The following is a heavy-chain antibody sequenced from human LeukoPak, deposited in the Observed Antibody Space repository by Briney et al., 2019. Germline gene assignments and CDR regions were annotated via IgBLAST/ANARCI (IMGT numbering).Heavy chain of an antibody. D-gene: IGHD3-16*01. CDR3: SRWGGRIYPFNY. CDR2: INAYNGNT. J-gene: IGHJ4*02. Sequence: ASVKLSCKASGYTFTSCGISWVRHAPGQGLGWMGWINAYNGNTNNAQKHPGRVTMTTDTATSTTYLELRSLSSEDTAVDYCSRWGGRIYPFNYGGQGTLVTVSS. V-gene: IGHV1-18*01. CDR1: GYTFTSCG.